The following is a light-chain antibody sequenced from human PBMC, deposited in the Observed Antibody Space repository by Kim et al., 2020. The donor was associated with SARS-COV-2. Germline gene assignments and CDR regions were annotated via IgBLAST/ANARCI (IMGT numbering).Light chain of an antibody. CDR1: QSVSSN. CDR2: GAS. Sequence: EIVMTQSPATLSVSPGERATLSCRASQSVSSNLAWYQQKPGQAPRLLIYGASTSATGIPARFSGSGSGTEFTLTISSLQSEDFAVYYCQQYNNWPQTFGQVAKVDIK. CDR3: QQYNNWPQT. V-gene: IGKV3-15*01. J-gene: IGKJ1*01.